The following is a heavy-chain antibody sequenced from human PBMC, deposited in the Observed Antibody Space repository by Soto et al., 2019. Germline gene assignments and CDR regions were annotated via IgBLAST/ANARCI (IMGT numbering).Heavy chain of an antibody. CDR2: IYHSGST. Sequence: SETLSLTCTVSGYSISSGYYWGWIRQPPGKGLEWIGSIYHSGSTYYNPSLKSRVTISVDTSKNQFSLKLSSVTAADTAVYYCARDYGDSDAFDIWGQGTMVTVS. J-gene: IGHJ3*02. V-gene: IGHV4-38-2*02. D-gene: IGHD4-17*01. CDR3: ARDYGDSDAFDI. CDR1: GYSISSGYY.